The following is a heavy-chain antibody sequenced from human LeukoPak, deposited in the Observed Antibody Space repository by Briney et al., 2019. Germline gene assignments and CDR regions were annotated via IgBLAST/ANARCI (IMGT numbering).Heavy chain of an antibody. CDR1: GYTFRRYV. CDR2: INSCNGGT. CDR3: VRDDCGYTCYPGGY. D-gene: IGHD2-21*01. Sequence: ASVTVSCMSSGYTFRRYVVHWVRQARGQRPEWMGWINSCNGGTKNSHNFQSRVTITWDRSANTAYMELSSLTSEDTVLYYCVRDDCGYTCYPGGYWGQGTLVAVSS. V-gene: IGHV1-3*01. J-gene: IGHJ4*02.